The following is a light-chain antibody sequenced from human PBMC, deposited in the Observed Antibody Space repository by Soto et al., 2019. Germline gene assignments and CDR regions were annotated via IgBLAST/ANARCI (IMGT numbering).Light chain of an antibody. CDR1: SGDIGGYNY. CDR2: EVN. Sequence: QSALTQPASVSGSPGQSITISCTGTSGDIGGYNYVSWYQQHPGKAPKLLISEVNNRPSGVSNRFSGSKSGNTASLTISGLQVEDEADYYCNSYTSASTVLFGGGTKLTVL. V-gene: IGLV2-14*01. J-gene: IGLJ2*01. CDR3: NSYTSASTVL.